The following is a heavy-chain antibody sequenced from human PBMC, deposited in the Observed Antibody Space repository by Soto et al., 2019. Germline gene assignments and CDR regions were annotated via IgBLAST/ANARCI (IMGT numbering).Heavy chain of an antibody. V-gene: IGHV5-51*01. J-gene: IGHJ4*02. CDR3: ARAAPAVATIAY. D-gene: IGHD5-12*01. CDR2: IYPGDSDT. CDR1: GYSFTSYW. Sequence: PGESQTISWTGSGYSFTSYWIGWVRQMPGKGLEWMGIIYPGDSDTRYSPSFQGQVTISADKSISTAYLQWSSLKASDTAMYYCARAAPAVATIAYWGQGTLVTGSS.